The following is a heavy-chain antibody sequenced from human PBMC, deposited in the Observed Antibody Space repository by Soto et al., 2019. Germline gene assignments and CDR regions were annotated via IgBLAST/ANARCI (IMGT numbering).Heavy chain of an antibody. J-gene: IGHJ3*02. CDR1: GGSISSGGYY. CDR3: ARAGISWDAVI. CDR2: IYYSGST. V-gene: IGHV4-31*03. D-gene: IGHD1-26*01. Sequence: PSETLSLTCSVSGGSISSGGYYWSWIRQHPGKGLEWIGYIYYSGSTYYNPSLKSRVTISVDTSKNQFSLKLSSVTAADTAVYYCARAGISWDAVIWGQGTMVTVSS.